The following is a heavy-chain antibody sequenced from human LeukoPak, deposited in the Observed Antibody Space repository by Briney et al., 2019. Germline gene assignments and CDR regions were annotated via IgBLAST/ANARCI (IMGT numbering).Heavy chain of an antibody. CDR3: ARYGLLNISEINGFDI. Sequence: SETLSLTCTVSGGSISSSIHYWAWIRQPPGKGLEWIGSMNYSGSTYYNPSIKSRVTISFDTSDNQFFLKLTSMTAANTAEYYCARYGLLNISEINGFDIWGQGTMVSVS. CDR2: MNYSGST. V-gene: IGHV4-39*07. D-gene: IGHD2/OR15-2a*01. J-gene: IGHJ3*02. CDR1: GGSISSSIHY.